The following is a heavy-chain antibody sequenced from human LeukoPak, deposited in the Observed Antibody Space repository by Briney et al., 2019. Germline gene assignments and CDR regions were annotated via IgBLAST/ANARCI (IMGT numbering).Heavy chain of an antibody. CDR1: GSTFSSYW. D-gene: IGHD6-13*01. J-gene: IGHJ4*02. CDR2: IKQDGSEK. Sequence: GGSLRLSCAASGSTFSSYWMSWVRQAPGKGLEWVANIKQDGSEKYYVDSVKGRFTISRDNAKNSLYLQMNSLRAEDTAVYYCARVQAAEDYWGQGTLVTVSS. V-gene: IGHV3-7*01. CDR3: ARVQAAEDY.